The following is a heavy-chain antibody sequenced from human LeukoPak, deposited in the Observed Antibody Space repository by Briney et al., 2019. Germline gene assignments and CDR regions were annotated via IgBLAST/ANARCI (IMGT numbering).Heavy chain of an antibody. CDR1: GYTFTSYD. CDR3: ARNPPNYYDSSGSPYYFDY. V-gene: IGHV1-69*13. Sequence: GASVKVSCKASGYTFTSYDINWVRQATGQGLEWMGWIIPIFGTANYAQKFQGRVTITADESTSTAYMELSSLRSEDTAVYYCARNPPNYYDSSGSPYYFDYWGQGTLVTVSS. J-gene: IGHJ4*02. CDR2: IIPIFGTA. D-gene: IGHD3-22*01.